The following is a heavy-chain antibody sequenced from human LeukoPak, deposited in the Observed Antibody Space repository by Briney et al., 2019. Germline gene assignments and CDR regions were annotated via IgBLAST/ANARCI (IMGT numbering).Heavy chain of an antibody. CDR1: GFTFSSYG. D-gene: IGHD3-10*01. Sequence: PGRSLRLSCAASGFTFSSYGMHWVRQAPGKGLEWVAVIWYDGSNKYYADSVKGRFTISRDNSKNTLYLQMNSLRAEDTAAYYCVGSGSPEYSFDYWGQGTLVTVSS. CDR3: VGSGSPEYSFDY. CDR2: IWYDGSNK. V-gene: IGHV3-33*01. J-gene: IGHJ4*02.